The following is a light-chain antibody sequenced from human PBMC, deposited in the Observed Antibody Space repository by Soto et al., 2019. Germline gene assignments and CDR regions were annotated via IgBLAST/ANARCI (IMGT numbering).Light chain of an antibody. CDR2: GSS. J-gene: IGKJ5*01. V-gene: IGKV3-20*01. CDR1: QSVSSTY. Sequence: EIVLTQSPGTLSLSPGERATLSCRASQSVSSTYLAWYQQQPGQAPRLLIYGSSNRATGIPDRFSGSGSGTDFTLSISRLEPEDFAVYYCQQYGSSPRTFGQGTRLGL. CDR3: QQYGSSPRT.